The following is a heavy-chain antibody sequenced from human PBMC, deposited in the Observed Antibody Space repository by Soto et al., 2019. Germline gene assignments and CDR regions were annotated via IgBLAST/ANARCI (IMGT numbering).Heavy chain of an antibody. Sequence: EVQLVESGGGLVKPGGSLRLSCAASGFTFSSYSMNWVRQAPGKGLEWVSSISSSSSYIYYADSVKGRFTISRDNAKNSLYLQMNSLRAEDTAVYYCARDYSSSLGFDYWGQGTLVTVSS. D-gene: IGHD6-6*01. J-gene: IGHJ4*02. CDR1: GFTFSSYS. CDR2: ISSSSSYI. CDR3: ARDYSSSLGFDY. V-gene: IGHV3-21*01.